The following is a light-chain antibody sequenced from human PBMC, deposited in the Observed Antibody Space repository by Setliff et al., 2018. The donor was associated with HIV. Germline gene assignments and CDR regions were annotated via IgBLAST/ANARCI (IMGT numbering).Light chain of an antibody. J-gene: IGLJ1*01. Sequence: QSALTQPASVSGSPGQSITISCTGTSSDIGSSNFVSWYQQHPGKAPKVMFYNVDKRPSGVSNRFSGSKSGNTASLTISGLQTEDEADYYCSSYSINNLYVFATGTKV. CDR1: SSDIGSSNF. CDR2: NVD. V-gene: IGLV2-14*03. CDR3: SSYSINNLYV.